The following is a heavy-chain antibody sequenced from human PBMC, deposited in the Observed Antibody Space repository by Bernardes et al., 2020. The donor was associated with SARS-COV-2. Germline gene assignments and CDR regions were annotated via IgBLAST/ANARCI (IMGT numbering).Heavy chain of an antibody. V-gene: IGHV4-59*01. CDR3: ARGAPYCSSTSCYMGDFDY. D-gene: IGHD2-2*02. Sequence: SEPLSLTCTVSGGSISSYYWSWIRQPPGKGLEWIGYIYYSGSTNYNPSLKSRVTISVDTSKNQFSLKLSSVTAADTAVYYCARGAPYCSSTSCYMGDFDYWGQGTLVTVSS. J-gene: IGHJ4*02. CDR2: IYYSGST. CDR1: GGSISSYY.